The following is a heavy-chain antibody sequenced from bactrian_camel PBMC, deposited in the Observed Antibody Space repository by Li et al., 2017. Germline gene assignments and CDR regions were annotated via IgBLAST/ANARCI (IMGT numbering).Heavy chain of an antibody. V-gene: IGHV3S7*01. D-gene: IGHD4*01. CDR1: GFSFSSYG. CDR2: VYNDGSNT. Sequence: HVQLVESGGGLVQPGGSLRLSCAASGFSFSSYGMSWVRQAPGKGLEWVSGVYNDGSNTGYADSVRGRFTISRDNAKNTLYLQMNSLKPEDTAVYYCGKRYASDYDDDFGYWGQGTQVTVS. CDR3: GKRYASDYDDDFGY. J-gene: IGHJ6*01.